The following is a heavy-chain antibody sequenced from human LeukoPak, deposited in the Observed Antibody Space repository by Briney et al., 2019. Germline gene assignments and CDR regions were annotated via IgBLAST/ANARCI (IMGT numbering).Heavy chain of an antibody. D-gene: IGHD1-26*01. V-gene: IGHV6-1*01. CDR1: GDSVSSNSAA. CDR3: ARDRGVGASYYYYGMDV. CDR2: TYYRSKWYN. J-gene: IGHJ6*02. Sequence: SQTLSLTCAISGDSVSSNSAAWNRIRQSPSRGLEWLGRTYYRSKWYNDYAVSVKSRITINPDTSKNQFSLQLNSVTPEDTAVYYCARDRGVGASYYYYGMDVWGQGTTVTVSS.